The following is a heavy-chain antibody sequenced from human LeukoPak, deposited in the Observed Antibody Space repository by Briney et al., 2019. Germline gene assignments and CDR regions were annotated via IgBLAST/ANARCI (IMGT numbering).Heavy chain of an antibody. J-gene: IGHJ4*02. CDR1: GVSISSRNW. CDR2: IYHSGST. V-gene: IGHV4-4*02. Sequence: PSGTLSLTCAVSGVSISSRNWWSRVRQSPGEGLEWIGEIYHSGSTNYNPSLQSRVTISVDKSKNQFSLKVRSVTAADTAVYYCAREGGVDTSMSTFDYWGQGALVTVSS. D-gene: IGHD5-18*01. CDR3: AREGGVDTSMSTFDY.